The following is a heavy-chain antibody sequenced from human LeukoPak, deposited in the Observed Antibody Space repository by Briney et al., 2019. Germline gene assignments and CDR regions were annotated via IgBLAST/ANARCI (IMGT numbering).Heavy chain of an antibody. D-gene: IGHD6-19*01. Sequence: PSETLSLTCTVSGGSISSYYWSWIRQPPGKGLEWIGYIYYSGSTNYNPSLKSRVTISVDTSKNQFSLKLSSVTAADTAVYYCASTGPYSSGWYDYYYGMDVWGQGTTVTVSS. CDR1: GGSISSYY. CDR2: IYYSGST. CDR3: ASTGPYSSGWYDYYYGMDV. J-gene: IGHJ6*02. V-gene: IGHV4-59*01.